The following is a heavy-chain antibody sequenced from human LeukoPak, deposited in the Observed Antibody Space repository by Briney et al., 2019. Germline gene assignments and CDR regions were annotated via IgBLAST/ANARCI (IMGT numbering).Heavy chain of an antibody. D-gene: IGHD3-10*01. V-gene: IGHV3-11*04. CDR3: GRWGVSAGLDR. CDR2: SSSSGSAI. Sequence: GALRFCCAASGFTLSDYYMSWIRQAPGKGLEWVSYSSSSGSAIYYADSVKGRFTISRDNAQSSLYLQMDSLRGDDSAVYYCGRWGVSAGLDRWGQGTLVTFSS. J-gene: IGHJ5*02. CDR1: GFTLSDYY.